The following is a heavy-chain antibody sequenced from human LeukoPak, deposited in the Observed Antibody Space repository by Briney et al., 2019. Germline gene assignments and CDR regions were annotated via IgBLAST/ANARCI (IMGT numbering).Heavy chain of an antibody. CDR2: IYTSGST. J-gene: IGHJ4*02. CDR3: ARESYSSGWYPFDY. D-gene: IGHD6-19*01. V-gene: IGHV4-4*07. Sequence: PSETLSLTCTVSGGSISSYYWSWIRQPAGKGLEWIGRIYTSGSTNYNPSLKSRVTMSVDTSKNQFSLKLSSVTAADTALYYCARESYSSGWYPFDYWGQGTLVTVSS. CDR1: GGSISSYY.